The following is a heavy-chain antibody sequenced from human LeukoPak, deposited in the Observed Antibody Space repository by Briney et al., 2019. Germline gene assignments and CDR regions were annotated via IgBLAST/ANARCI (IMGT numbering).Heavy chain of an antibody. D-gene: IGHD5-18*01. V-gene: IGHV4-59*01. J-gene: IGHJ5*02. CDR3: ARVVGYSDGAPFDP. Sequence: SETLSLTCTVSGGSLSSYYWSWIRQPPGKGLEWIGYIYYSGSTNYNPSLTSRVPISVDTSENQFSLKLSSVAAADTAVYYCARVVGYSDGAPFDPWGQGTLVTVSS. CDR2: IYYSGST. CDR1: GGSLSSYY.